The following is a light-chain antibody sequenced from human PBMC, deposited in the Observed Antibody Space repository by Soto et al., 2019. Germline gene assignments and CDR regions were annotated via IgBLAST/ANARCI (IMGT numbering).Light chain of an antibody. V-gene: IGKV3-20*01. CDR1: QSVSSSY. CDR3: QQYGSSSWT. CDR2: GTS. J-gene: IGKJ1*01. Sequence: EIVLTQSPGTLSLSPGERATLSCRASQSVSSSYLAWYQQKPGQAPRLLIYGTSSRATAIPDRFSGSGSGKDFTLTISRLEPEDFAVYYCQQYGSSSWTFGQGNKVEIK.